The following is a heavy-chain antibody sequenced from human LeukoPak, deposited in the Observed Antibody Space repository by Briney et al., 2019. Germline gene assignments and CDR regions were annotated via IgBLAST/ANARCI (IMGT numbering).Heavy chain of an antibody. Sequence: SETLSLTCTVSGGSISSSSYYWGWIRQPPGKGLEWIGSIYYSGSTYYNPSLKSRVTISVDTSKNQFSLKLSSVTAADTAVYYCASQYDSSGYYWFWGQGTLVTVSS. V-gene: IGHV4-39*07. D-gene: IGHD3-22*01. CDR1: GGSISSSSYY. CDR3: ASQYDSSGYYWF. J-gene: IGHJ4*02. CDR2: IYYSGST.